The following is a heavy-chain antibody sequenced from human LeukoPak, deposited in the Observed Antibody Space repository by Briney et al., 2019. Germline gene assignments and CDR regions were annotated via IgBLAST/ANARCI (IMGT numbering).Heavy chain of an antibody. J-gene: IGHJ3*02. CDR1: GGSISSGGYY. CDR3: AREFLAAFDI. V-gene: IGHV4-31*03. Sequence: PSETLSLTCTVSGGSISSGGYYWRWIRQHPGKGLEWIGYIYYSGSTYYNPSLKSRVTISVDTSKNQFSLKLSSVTAADTAVYYCAREFLAAFDIWGQGTMVTVSS. CDR2: IYYSGST.